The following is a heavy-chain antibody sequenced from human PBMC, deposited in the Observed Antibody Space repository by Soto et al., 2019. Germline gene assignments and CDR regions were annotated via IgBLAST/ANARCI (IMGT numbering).Heavy chain of an antibody. CDR1: GYTFTNYG. CDR2: ISTCNGNT. V-gene: IGHV1-18*01. J-gene: IGHJ4*02. CDR3: ARGGVYNYDSSGLFYFDY. D-gene: IGHD3-22*01. Sequence: ASVKVSCKPSGYTFTNYGISWVRQAPGQGLEWMGWISTCNGNTNYAQKVQGRVTMTTDTSTSTAYMELRSLRSDDTAMYYCARGGVYNYDSSGLFYFDYWGQGTLVTVSS.